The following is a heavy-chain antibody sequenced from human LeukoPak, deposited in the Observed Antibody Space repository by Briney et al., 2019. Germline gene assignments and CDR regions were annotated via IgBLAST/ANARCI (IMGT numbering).Heavy chain of an antibody. D-gene: IGHD3-22*01. J-gene: IGHJ4*02. CDR1: GGSISSYY. CDR2: IYTSGST. Sequence: SETLSLTCTVSGGSISSYYWSWIRQPAGKGLEWIGRIYTSGSTNYNPSLKSRVTMSVDTSKNQFSLKLSSVTAADTAVYYCARHYYDSSGYYRFDYWGQGTLVTGSS. V-gene: IGHV4-4*07. CDR3: ARHYYDSSGYYRFDY.